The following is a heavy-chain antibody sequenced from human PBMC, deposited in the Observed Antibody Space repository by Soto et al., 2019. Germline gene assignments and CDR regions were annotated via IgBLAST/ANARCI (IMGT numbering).Heavy chain of an antibody. CDR1: GFTFSSYG. CDR3: ARSGEMVYAVYYYGMDV. Sequence: RGSLRLSCAASGFTFSSYGMHWVRQAPGKGLEWVAVIWYDGSNKYYADSVKGRFTISRDNSKNTLYLQMNSLRAEDTAVYYCARSGEMVYAVYYYGMDVWGQGTTVTVSS. V-gene: IGHV3-33*01. D-gene: IGHD2-8*01. CDR2: IWYDGSNK. J-gene: IGHJ6*02.